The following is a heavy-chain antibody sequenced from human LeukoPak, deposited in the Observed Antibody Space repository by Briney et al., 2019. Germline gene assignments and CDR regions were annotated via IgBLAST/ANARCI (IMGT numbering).Heavy chain of an antibody. V-gene: IGHV4-59*11. D-gene: IGHD4-17*01. CDR3: ARDLVTVTKGFDI. CDR2: ISYIGST. CDR1: ADSFSSHY. Sequence: SETLSLTCAVSADSFSSHYWAWIRQPPGKGLEWIGYISYIGSTNYNPSLKSRVTISIDTSKNQFSLKLSSVTAADTAVYYCARDLVTVTKGFDIWGQGTMVSVSS. J-gene: IGHJ3*02.